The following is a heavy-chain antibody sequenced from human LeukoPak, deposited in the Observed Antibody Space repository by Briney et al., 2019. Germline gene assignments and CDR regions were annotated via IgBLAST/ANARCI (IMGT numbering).Heavy chain of an antibody. D-gene: IGHD2-21*01. CDR2: IYYSGST. Sequence: PSETLSLTCTVSGGSISSSSYYWGWIRQPPGKGLEWIGSIYYSGSTNYNPSLKSRVTISVDTSKNQFSLKLSSVTAADTAVYYCARRGVQIQHYFDYWGQGTLVTVSS. V-gene: IGHV4-39*01. CDR1: GGSISSSSYY. J-gene: IGHJ4*02. CDR3: ARRGVQIQHYFDY.